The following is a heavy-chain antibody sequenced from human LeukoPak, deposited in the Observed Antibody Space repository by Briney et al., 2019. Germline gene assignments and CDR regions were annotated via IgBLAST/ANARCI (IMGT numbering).Heavy chain of an antibody. CDR3: ARRRKSSTLDY. CDR1: GDSINTYY. D-gene: IGHD3-10*01. Sequence: PSETLSLTCTVSGDSINTYYWSWIRRAAGKGLEWIGRIYPTGSTNYNPSLKSRVTISVATSKNQFSLKLSSVTAADTAVYYCARRRKSSTLDYWGQGTLVTVSS. V-gene: IGHV4-4*07. CDR2: IYPTGST. J-gene: IGHJ4*02.